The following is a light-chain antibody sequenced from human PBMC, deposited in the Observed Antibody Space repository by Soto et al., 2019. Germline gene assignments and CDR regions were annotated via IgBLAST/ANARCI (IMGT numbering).Light chain of an antibody. CDR1: QSISSW. Sequence: DIQMTQSPSTLSASVGDRVTITCRASQSISSWLAWYQQKPGKAPKLLIYDASSLESGVPSWFSGSGSGTEFTLTSSSLQPDDFATYYYQQNNSYPLTFGGGTKVDIK. J-gene: IGKJ4*01. V-gene: IGKV1-5*01. CDR2: DAS. CDR3: QQNNSYPLT.